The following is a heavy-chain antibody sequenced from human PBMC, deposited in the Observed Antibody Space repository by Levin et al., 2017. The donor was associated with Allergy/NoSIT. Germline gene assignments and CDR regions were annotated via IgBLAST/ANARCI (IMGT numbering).Heavy chain of an antibody. CDR3: AKRGGEVPAAIYAFDV. D-gene: IGHD2-2*02. J-gene: IGHJ3*01. CDR2: ISHDGNNK. Sequence: GGSLRLSCAASGFNFSNNAMHWVRQAPGKGLEWVADISHDGNNKNYPDSLRGRFSISSDNSKNTLYLQLNSLRPEDTAVDYCAKRGGEVPAAIYAFDVWGHGTTVTVSS. V-gene: IGHV3-30-3*01. CDR1: GFNFSNNA.